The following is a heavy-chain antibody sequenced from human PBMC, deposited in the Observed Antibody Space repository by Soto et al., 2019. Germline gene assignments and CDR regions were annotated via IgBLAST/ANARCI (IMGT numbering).Heavy chain of an antibody. V-gene: IGHV3-30-3*01. Sequence: GGSVRLSCAASGFPFSIYAMHLVRQSPGKGLEWVAFISYDGSNKYYADSVKGRFTISRDSSKNTLYLQMNSLRAEDTAVYYCARAVRGYSYGYRDYSHKVPLVTGSS. D-gene: IGHD5-18*01. CDR1: GFPFSIYA. J-gene: IGHJ4*02. CDR2: ISYDGSNK. CDR3: ARAVRGYSYGYRDY.